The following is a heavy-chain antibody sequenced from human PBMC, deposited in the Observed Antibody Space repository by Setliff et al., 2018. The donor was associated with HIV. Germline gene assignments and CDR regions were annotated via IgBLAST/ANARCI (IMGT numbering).Heavy chain of an antibody. Sequence: ASVKVSCKASGYTFTSYYMHWVRQAPGQGLEWMGIINPSGGSTRYAQKFQGRVTMTRDTSMSTVYMELSSLRSEDTAVYYCARDGYYNSWSGYGYYYYYMDVWGKVTTVTVSS. V-gene: IGHV1-46*01. J-gene: IGHJ6*03. CDR2: INPSGGST. CDR1: GYTFTSYY. D-gene: IGHD3-3*01. CDR3: ARDGYYNSWSGYGYYYYYMDV.